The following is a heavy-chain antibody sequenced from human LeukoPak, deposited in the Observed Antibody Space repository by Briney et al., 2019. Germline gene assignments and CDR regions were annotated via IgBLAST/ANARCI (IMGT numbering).Heavy chain of an antibody. V-gene: IGHV3-7*01. J-gene: IGHJ4*02. CDR3: VRLGPVRGVIGFDY. D-gene: IGHD3-10*01. CDR2: IKQDGSEK. Sequence: PGGSLRLSCAASGFTFSSYWMSWVRQAPGKGLEWVANIKQDGSEKYYVDSVKGRFTISRDNAKNSLYLQMNSLRAEDTAVYYCVRLGPVRGVIGFDYWGQGTLVTVSS. CDR1: GFTFSSYW.